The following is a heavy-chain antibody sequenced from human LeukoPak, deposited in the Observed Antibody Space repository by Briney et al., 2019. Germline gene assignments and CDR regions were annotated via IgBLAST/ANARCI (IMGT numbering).Heavy chain of an antibody. J-gene: IGHJ4*02. CDR1: GFTFSSYE. V-gene: IGHV3-48*03. CDR2: ISSSGSTI. CDR3: ASLDGYNYD. D-gene: IGHD5-24*01. Sequence: PGGSLRLSCAASGFTFSSYEMNWVRQAPGKGLEWVSYISSSGSTIYYADSVKGRFTISRDNAKNSLYLQMNSLRAKDTAVYYCASLDGYNYDWGQGTLVTVSS.